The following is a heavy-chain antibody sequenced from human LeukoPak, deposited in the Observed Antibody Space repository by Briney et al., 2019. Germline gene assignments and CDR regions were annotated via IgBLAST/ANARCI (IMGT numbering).Heavy chain of an antibody. CDR1: GFTFGNYA. Sequence: GGSLRLSCAASGFTFGNYAMTWVRQAPGKGLEWVSYISSSGSTMYYADSVKGRFSISRDNAKKSLYLQMNSLRAEDTAVYYCARDHHRRLYDSQARDTFDIWGQGTMVTVSS. J-gene: IGHJ3*02. D-gene: IGHD3-22*01. V-gene: IGHV3-48*01. CDR2: ISSSGSTM. CDR3: ARDHHRRLYDSQARDTFDI.